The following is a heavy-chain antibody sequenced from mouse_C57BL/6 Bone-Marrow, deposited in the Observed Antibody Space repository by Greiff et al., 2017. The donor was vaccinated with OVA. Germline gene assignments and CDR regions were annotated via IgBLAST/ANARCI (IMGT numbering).Heavy chain of an antibody. CDR2: IYPRSGNT. Sequence: QVQLQQSGAELARPGASVKLSCKASGYTFTSYVISWVKQRTGQGLEWIGEIYPRSGNTYYNEKFKGKATLTADKSSSTAYMELRSLTSEDSAVYFCAMGDGDAMDYWGQGTSVTVSS. D-gene: IGHD2-3*01. CDR3: AMGDGDAMDY. V-gene: IGHV1-81*01. J-gene: IGHJ4*01. CDR1: GYTFTSYV.